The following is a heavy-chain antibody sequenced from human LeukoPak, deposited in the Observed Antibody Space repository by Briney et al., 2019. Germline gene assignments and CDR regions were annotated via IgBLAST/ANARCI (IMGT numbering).Heavy chain of an antibody. CDR1: GGSISSSSYY. V-gene: IGHV4-39*01. CDR2: IYYSGST. CDR3: ARHSTMVRGVTSPDY. Sequence: SETLSLTCTVSGGSISSSSYYWGWIRQPPGKELEWIGSIYYSGSTYYNPSLKSRVTISVDTSKNQFSLKLSSVTAADTAVYYCARHSTMVRGVTSPDYWGQGTLVTVSS. D-gene: IGHD3-10*01. J-gene: IGHJ4*02.